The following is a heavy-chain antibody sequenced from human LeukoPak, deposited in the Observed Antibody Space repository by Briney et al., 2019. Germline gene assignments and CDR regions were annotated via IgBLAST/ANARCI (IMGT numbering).Heavy chain of an antibody. V-gene: IGHV3-30*18. CDR1: GFTFSSYG. Sequence: PGRSLRLSCAASGFTFSSYGMHWVRQAPGKGLEWVAVISYDGSNKYYADSVKGRFTISRDNSKNTLYLQMNSLRAEDTAVYYCAKTFYYDILTSSDYWGQGTLVTVSS. CDR2: ISYDGSNK. D-gene: IGHD3-9*01. CDR3: AKTFYYDILTSSDY. J-gene: IGHJ4*02.